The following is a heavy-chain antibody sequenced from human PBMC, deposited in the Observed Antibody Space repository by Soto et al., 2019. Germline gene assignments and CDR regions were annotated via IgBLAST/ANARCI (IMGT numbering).Heavy chain of an antibody. CDR1: GFTFSSYG. Sequence: GGSLRLSCAASGFTFSSYGMHWVRQAPGKGLEWVAVIWYDGSNKYYADSVKGRFTISRDNSKNTLYLQMNSLRAEDTAVYYCAREVGGAVAVYDSGHFDYWGQGTLVTVSS. CDR3: AREVGGAVAVYDSGHFDY. CDR2: IWYDGSNK. J-gene: IGHJ4*02. D-gene: IGHD6-19*01. V-gene: IGHV3-33*01.